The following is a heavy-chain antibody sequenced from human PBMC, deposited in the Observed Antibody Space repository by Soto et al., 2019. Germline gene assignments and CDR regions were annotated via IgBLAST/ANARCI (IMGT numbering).Heavy chain of an antibody. D-gene: IGHD1-26*01. Sequence: ASVKVSCKASGYTFTSYYMHWVRQAPGQGLEWMGIINPSGGSTSYAQRLQGRVTMTRDTSTSTVYMELSSLRSEDTAVYYCARDRWELLYYFDYWGQGTLVTVS. J-gene: IGHJ4*02. CDR1: GYTFTSYY. CDR2: INPSGGST. V-gene: IGHV1-46*01. CDR3: ARDRWELLYYFDY.